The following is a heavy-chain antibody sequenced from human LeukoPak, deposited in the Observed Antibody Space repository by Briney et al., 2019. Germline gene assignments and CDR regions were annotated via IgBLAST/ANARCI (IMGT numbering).Heavy chain of an antibody. D-gene: IGHD1-26*01. CDR3: ARSGGWDSRGWFDP. J-gene: IGHJ5*02. CDR2: ISSSGSTI. V-gene: IGHV3-11*04. CDR1: GFTFSDYY. Sequence: GGSLSLSCAASGFTFSDYYMSWIRQAPGKGLEWVSYISSSGSTIYYADSVKGRYTISRDNAKNSLYLQMNSLRAEDTAVYYCARSGGWDSRGWFDPWGQGTLVTVSS.